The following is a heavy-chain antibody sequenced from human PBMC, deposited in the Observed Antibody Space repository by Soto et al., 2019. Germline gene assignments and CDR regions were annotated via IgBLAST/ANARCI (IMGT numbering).Heavy chain of an antibody. CDR3: SRDQVARPRHLDL. CDR1: GFTFSSYS. CDR2: ISSSSSYI. J-gene: IGHJ2*01. V-gene: IGHV3-21*01. Sequence: GGSLRLSCAASGFTFSSYSMNWVRQAPGKGLEWVSSISSSSSYIYYADSVKGRFTISRDNAKNSLYLQMNSLRAEDTAVYYFSRDQVARPRHLDLWGRGTLVTGSS. D-gene: IGHD5-12*01.